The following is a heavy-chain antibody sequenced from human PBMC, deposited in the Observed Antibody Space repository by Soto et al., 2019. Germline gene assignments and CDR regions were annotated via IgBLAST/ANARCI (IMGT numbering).Heavy chain of an antibody. V-gene: IGHV3-23*01. J-gene: IGHJ3*02. D-gene: IGHD3-10*01. CDR1: GFTFSSYA. CDR3: ARLGGHGSGCYGWMGHAFDI. CDR2: ISGSGGST. Sequence: AVGSLRLSCAASGFTFSSYAMSWVRQAPGKGLEWVSAISGSGGSTYYADSVKGRFTISRDNSKNTLYLQMNSLRAEDTAVYYCARLGGHGSGCYGWMGHAFDIWGQGTMVTVSS.